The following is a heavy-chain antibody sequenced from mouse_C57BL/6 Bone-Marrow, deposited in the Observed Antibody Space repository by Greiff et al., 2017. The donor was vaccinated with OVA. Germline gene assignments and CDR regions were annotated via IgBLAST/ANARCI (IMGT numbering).Heavy chain of an antibody. CDR2: ISTGGGST. V-gene: IGHV5-12*01. J-gene: IGHJ3*01. CDR3: ARLPYDYDGPLFAY. D-gene: IGHD2-4*01. Sequence: EVKLVESGGGLVQPGGSLKLSCAASGFTFSDYYMSWVRQTPEKRLEWVAYISTGGGSTYYPDTVKGRFTISRDNAKNTLYLQMSRLKSEDTAMYYCARLPYDYDGPLFAYWGQGTLVTVSA. CDR1: GFTFSDYY.